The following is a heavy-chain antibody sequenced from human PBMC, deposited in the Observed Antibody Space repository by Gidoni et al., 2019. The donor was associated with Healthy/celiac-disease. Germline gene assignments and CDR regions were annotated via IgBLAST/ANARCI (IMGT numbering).Heavy chain of an antibody. D-gene: IGHD1-26*01. CDR2: ISWNSGSI. CDR3: AKDGQWELRGAFDI. V-gene: IGHV3-9*01. CDR1: GFTFDDYA. J-gene: IGHJ3*02. Sequence: EVQLVESGGGLVQPGRSLRLSCAASGFTFDDYAMHWVRQAPGKGLEWVSGISWNSGSIGYADSVKGRFTISRDNAKNSLYLQMNSLRAEDTALYYCAKDGQWELRGAFDIWGQGTMVTVSS.